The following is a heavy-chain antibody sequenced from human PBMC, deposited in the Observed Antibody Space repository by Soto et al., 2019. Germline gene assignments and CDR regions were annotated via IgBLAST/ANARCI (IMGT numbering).Heavy chain of an antibody. Sequence: QVQLQESGPGLVKPSQTLSLTCTVSGGSISSGGYYWSWIRQHPGKGLEWIGYIYYSGSTYYNPSLKSRVTISVDTSKNQFSLKLSSVTAADTAVYYCARGGDVWGSYRQHYYFDYWGQGTLVTVSS. CDR3: ARGGDVWGSYRQHYYFDY. CDR1: GGSISSGGYY. CDR2: IYYSGST. V-gene: IGHV4-31*03. D-gene: IGHD3-16*02. J-gene: IGHJ4*02.